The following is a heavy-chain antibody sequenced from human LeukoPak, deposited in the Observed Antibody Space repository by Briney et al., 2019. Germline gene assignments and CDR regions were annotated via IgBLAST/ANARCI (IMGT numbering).Heavy chain of an antibody. CDR1: GFTFSSYW. J-gene: IGHJ3*02. D-gene: IGHD1-26*01. V-gene: IGHV3-74*01. CDR3: ARTTSMTYVGDAFDI. Sequence: PGGSLRLSCAASGFTFSSYWMHWVRQAPGKGLVWVSRINSDGSRTTYADSVKGRFTISRDNAKNTLYLQMNSLRAEGTAVYFCARTTSMTYVGDAFDIWGQGTMVTVSS. CDR2: INSDGSRT.